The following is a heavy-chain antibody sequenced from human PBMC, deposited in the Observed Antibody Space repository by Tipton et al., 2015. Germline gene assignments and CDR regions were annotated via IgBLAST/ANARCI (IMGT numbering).Heavy chain of an antibody. D-gene: IGHD2-21*01. CDR3: ARRCGADCYWGYYFDH. Sequence: TLSLTCAVYGGSFSGYSWSWVRQPPGKGLEWIGEISQSGNTNYNPSLKSRVTISADKSKNQFSLNLKSVTAADTAVYYCARRCGADCYWGYYFDHWGQGTLVNVSS. J-gene: IGHJ4*02. CDR2: ISQSGNT. CDR1: GGSFSGYS. V-gene: IGHV4-34*01.